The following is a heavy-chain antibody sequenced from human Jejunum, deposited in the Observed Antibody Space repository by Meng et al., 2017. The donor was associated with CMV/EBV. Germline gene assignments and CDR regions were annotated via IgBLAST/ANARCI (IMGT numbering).Heavy chain of an antibody. CDR1: GFTFSNCA. Sequence: SGFTFSNCARSWVRQAPGTGLEWVSTISGGGSSTYYADSVKGRFTISRDNSKNTLYLQLNSLRAGDTAVYYCAKRLGYGANSFFDYWGQGTLVTVSS. CDR2: ISGGGSST. J-gene: IGHJ4*02. D-gene: IGHD4-23*01. CDR3: AKRLGYGANSFFDY. V-gene: IGHV3-23*01.